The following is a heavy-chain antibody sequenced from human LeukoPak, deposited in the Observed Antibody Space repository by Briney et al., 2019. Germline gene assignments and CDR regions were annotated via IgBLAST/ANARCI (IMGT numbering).Heavy chain of an antibody. J-gene: IGHJ4*02. CDR2: IYYSGST. Sequence: SETLSLTCTVSGGSISSYYWSWIRQPPGKGLGWIGYIYYSGSTNYNPSLKSRVTISVDTSKNQFSLKLSSVTAADTAVYYCARETTGVAFDYWGQGTLVTVSS. CDR1: GGSISSYY. CDR3: ARETTGVAFDY. D-gene: IGHD4-17*01. V-gene: IGHV4-59*01.